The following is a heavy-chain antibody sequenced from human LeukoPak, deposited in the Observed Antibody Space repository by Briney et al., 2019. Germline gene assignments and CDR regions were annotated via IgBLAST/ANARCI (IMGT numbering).Heavy chain of an antibody. J-gene: IGHJ4*02. CDR1: GYTFTGYY. V-gene: IGHV1-2*02. CDR3: ARSYGSGSYVVY. Sequence: ASVKVSCKASGYTFTGYYMHWVRQAPGQGLEWMGWINPNSGGTNYAQKFQGRVTMTRDTSISTAYMELSRLRSDDTAVYYCARSYGSGSYVVYWGQETLVTVSS. D-gene: IGHD3-10*01. CDR2: INPNSGGT.